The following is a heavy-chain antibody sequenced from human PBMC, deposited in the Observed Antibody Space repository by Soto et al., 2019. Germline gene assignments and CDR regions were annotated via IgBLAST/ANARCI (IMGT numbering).Heavy chain of an antibody. J-gene: IGHJ6*02. CDR3: ASDKGRGQLGGNSYYALDV. Sequence: QVQLVQSGAEVLKPGSSVKLSCKTSGDTFDTFAISWVRQAPGQGLEWMGGIIPIFRTPDYTQTFQGRVTITADVSTSTAYMELSSLRSADTAVYYCASDKGRGQLGGNSYYALDVWGQGTTVTVSS. CDR1: GDTFDTFA. D-gene: IGHD1-1*01. V-gene: IGHV1-69*12. CDR2: IIPIFRTP.